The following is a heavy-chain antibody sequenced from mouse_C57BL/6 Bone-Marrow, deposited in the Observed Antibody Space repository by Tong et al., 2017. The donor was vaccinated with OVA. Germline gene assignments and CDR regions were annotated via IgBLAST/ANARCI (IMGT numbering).Heavy chain of an antibody. Sequence: EVQLQESGGGLVQPKGSLKLSCAASGFSFNTYAMNWVRQAPGKGLEWVARIRSKSNNYATYYADSVKDGFTISRDDSESMLYLQMNNLKTEDTAMYYCVRYHITTYAMDYWGQGTSVTVSS. CDR2: IRSKSNNYAT. D-gene: IGHD1-2*01. CDR1: GFSFNTYA. CDR3: VRYHITTYAMDY. V-gene: IGHV10-1*01. J-gene: IGHJ4*01.